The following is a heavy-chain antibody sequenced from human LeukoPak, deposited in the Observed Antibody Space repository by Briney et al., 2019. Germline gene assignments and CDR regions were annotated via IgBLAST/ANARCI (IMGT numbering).Heavy chain of an antibody. CDR3: AGGAIVVVPAAYFDY. D-gene: IGHD2-2*01. Sequence: SSETLSLTCTVSGGSISSGSYYWSWIRQPAGKGLEWIGRIYTSGSTNYNPSLKSRVTISVDTSKNQFSLKLSSVTAADTAVYYCAGGAIVVVPAAYFDYRGQGTLVTVSS. CDR1: GGSISSGSYY. CDR2: IYTSGST. V-gene: IGHV4-61*02. J-gene: IGHJ4*02.